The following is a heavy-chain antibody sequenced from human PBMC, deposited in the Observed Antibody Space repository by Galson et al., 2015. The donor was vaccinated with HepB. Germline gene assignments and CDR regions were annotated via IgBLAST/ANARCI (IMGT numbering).Heavy chain of an antibody. CDR3: VREEILVLPAEVMYYGLAV. CDR1: GFDFSRYG. D-gene: IGHD2-2*01. Sequence: FLRLSCAASGFDFSRYGMHWVRQAPGKGLEWVAVIWHDGSNIEYADSVRGRFTISRDNYKKTLYLPLNILRADDTAVYYCVREEILVLPAEVMYYGLAVWGQGTTVTVSS. J-gene: IGHJ6*02. V-gene: IGHV3-33*01. CDR2: IWHDGSNI.